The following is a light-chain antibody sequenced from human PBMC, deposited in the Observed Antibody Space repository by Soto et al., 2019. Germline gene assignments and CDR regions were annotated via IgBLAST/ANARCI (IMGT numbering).Light chain of an antibody. J-gene: IGKJ1*01. Sequence: EPELTQSPGTLSLSPGERATLSCRASQSVGGSLAWYQQRHGQAPRLLVYHTSNRATGIPDRFSASGSGTDFTLTISRLEPEDFAVYDCQQYESSPRTFGQGTKVDIK. V-gene: IGKV3-20*01. CDR3: QQYESSPRT. CDR2: HTS. CDR1: QSVGGS.